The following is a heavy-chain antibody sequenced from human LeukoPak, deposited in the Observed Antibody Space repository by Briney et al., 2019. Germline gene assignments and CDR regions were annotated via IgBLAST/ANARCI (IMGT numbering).Heavy chain of an antibody. CDR3: ARDSPYYYDSSGYRNWFDP. J-gene: IGHJ5*02. V-gene: IGHV3-66*01. D-gene: IGHD3-22*01. CDR2: IYSGGST. Sequence: GGSLRLSCAASGFTVSSNYMSWVRQAPGKGLGWVSVIYSGGSTYYADSVKGRFTISRDNSKNTLYLQMNSLRAEDTAVYYCARDSPYYYDSSGYRNWFDPWGQGTLVTVSS. CDR1: GFTVSSNY.